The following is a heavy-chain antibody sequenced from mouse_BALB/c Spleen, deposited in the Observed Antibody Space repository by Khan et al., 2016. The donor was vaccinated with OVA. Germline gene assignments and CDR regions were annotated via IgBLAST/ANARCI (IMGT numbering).Heavy chain of an antibody. CDR2: ISYSGNP. V-gene: IGHV3-2*02. Sequence: EVQLQESGPGLVKPSQSLSLTCTVTGYSITTDYAWNWIRQFPGNKLEWMGFISYSGNPKYNPSLQSRISITRDTSKNQFFLQLKSVTTEDTARCYCASVYRGDFDYWGQGTTLTVSS. CDR1: GYSITTDYA. J-gene: IGHJ2*01. CDR3: ASVYRGDFDY. D-gene: IGHD2-14*01.